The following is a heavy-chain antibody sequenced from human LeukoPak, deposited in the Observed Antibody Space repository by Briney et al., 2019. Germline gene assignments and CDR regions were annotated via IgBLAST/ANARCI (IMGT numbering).Heavy chain of an antibody. Sequence: GGSLRLSCAASGFTLDDYGMSWVRQAPGKGLEWVSGINWNGGSTGYADSVKGRFTISRDNAKNSLYLQMNSLRAEDTALYHCARDGTGKLELRSDDAFDIWGQGTMVTVSS. CDR3: ARDGTGKLELRSDDAFDI. J-gene: IGHJ3*02. D-gene: IGHD1-7*01. CDR2: INWNGGST. CDR1: GFTLDDYG. V-gene: IGHV3-20*01.